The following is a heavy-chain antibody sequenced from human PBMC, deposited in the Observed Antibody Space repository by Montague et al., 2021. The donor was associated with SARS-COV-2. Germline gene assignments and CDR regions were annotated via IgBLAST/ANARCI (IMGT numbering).Heavy chain of an antibody. CDR2: IDWDDDK. J-gene: IGHJ6*02. V-gene: IGHV2-70*11. Sequence: PALVKPTQTLTLTCTFSGFSLSTSGMCVSWIRQPPGKALEWLARIDWDDDKYYSTSLKTRLTISKDTSKNQVVLTMTNMDPVDTATYYCARTAGTDYTGYYYYVMDVWGQGTTVTVSS. CDR3: ARTAGTDYTGYYYYVMDV. CDR1: GFSLSTSGMC. D-gene: IGHD3-10*01.